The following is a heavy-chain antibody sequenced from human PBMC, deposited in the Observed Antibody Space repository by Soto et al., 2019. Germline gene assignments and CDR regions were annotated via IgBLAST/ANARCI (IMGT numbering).Heavy chain of an antibody. D-gene: IGHD2-21*02. V-gene: IGHV3-33*08. CDR3: ARSDCTGAYCYSWPFNYGVDV. CDR1: GFTFNTYV. Sequence: GGSLRLSCTTSGFTFNTYVMHWVRQAPGKGLEWVAIIWYDGSNKYYADSVKGRFTIPRDNSKNTLYLQMNSLRAEDTALYYCARSDCTGAYCYSWPFNYGVDVWGQGTTVTVSS. CDR2: IWYDGSNK. J-gene: IGHJ6*02.